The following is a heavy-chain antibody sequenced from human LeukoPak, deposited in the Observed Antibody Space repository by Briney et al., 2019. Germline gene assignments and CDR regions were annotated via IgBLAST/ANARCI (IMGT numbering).Heavy chain of an antibody. V-gene: IGHV4-59*12. Sequence: SETLSLTCTVSGGSIISNYWSWIRQPPGKGLEWIGYIFYSGSTNYNPSLKGRVTLSVDTSKNQFSLKLTSVTAADTAVYYCARAYNSGWYEKYYFDYWGQGTLVTVSS. D-gene: IGHD6-19*01. CDR3: ARAYNSGWYEKYYFDY. CDR2: IFYSGST. J-gene: IGHJ4*02. CDR1: GGSIISNY.